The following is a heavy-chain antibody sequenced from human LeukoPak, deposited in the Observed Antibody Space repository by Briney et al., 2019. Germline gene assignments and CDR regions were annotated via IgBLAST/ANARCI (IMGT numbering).Heavy chain of an antibody. D-gene: IGHD4-17*01. J-gene: IGHJ4*02. V-gene: IGHV1-2*02. Sequence: GASVKVSCKASGYSFTGYYMHWVRQAPGQGLEWMGWIKPNSGGTNCAQKFQDRVSMTTDTSTSTAYMELTSLTYDDTAMYFCARTPGTTSCWGQGTLVTVSS. CDR2: IKPNSGGT. CDR1: GYSFTGYY. CDR3: ARTPGTTSC.